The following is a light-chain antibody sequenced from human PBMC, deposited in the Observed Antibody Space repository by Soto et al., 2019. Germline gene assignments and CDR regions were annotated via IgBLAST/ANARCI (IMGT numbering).Light chain of an antibody. Sequence: QSVLTRPASVSGSPGQSITISCTGTSSDVGGYNYVSWYQQHPGKAPKLMIYEVSNRPSGVSNRFSGSKSGNTASLTISGLQAEDEADYYCSSYTSSSGVFXTGTKVTV. CDR2: EVS. CDR1: SSDVGGYNY. CDR3: SSYTSSSGV. J-gene: IGLJ1*01. V-gene: IGLV2-14*01.